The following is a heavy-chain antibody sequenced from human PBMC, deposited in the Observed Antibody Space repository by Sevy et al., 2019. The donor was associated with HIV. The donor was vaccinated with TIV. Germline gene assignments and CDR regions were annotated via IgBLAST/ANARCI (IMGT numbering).Heavy chain of an antibody. Sequence: GGSLRLSCAASGFTFSKYSMSWIRRTPGKGLEWVSTFSFGCGKINYADSVKGRFTISRDDSRNTFYLQMNSLRAEDTAIYYCAREGCTKPHDYWGQGTVVTVSS. J-gene: IGHJ4*02. CDR1: GFTFSKYS. CDR2: FSFGCGKI. CDR3: AREGCTKPHDY. D-gene: IGHD2-8*01. V-gene: IGHV3-23*01.